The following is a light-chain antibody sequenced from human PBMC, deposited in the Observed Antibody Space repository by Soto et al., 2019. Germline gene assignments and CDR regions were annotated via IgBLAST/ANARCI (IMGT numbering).Light chain of an antibody. J-gene: IGLJ2*01. CDR1: TRDVGGYNY. CDR3: CSFAGTYSI. V-gene: IGLV2-11*01. Sequence: QSVLTQPRSLSGSPGQSGTISCTGTTRDVGGYNYVSWYQQHPCRAPKPIISDVNKRPSGVPDRLAGSKSGNTASLTISGLQTEDEAEYYCCSFAGTYSIFGGGTKLTVL. CDR2: DVN.